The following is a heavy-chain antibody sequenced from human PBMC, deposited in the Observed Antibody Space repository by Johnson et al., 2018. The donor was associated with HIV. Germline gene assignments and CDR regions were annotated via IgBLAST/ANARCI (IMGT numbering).Heavy chain of an antibody. J-gene: IGHJ3*02. CDR2: IKQDGSEK. V-gene: IGHV3-7*05. Sequence: VQLVESGGGLVQPGGSLRLSCAASGFTFSSYWMSWVRQAPGKGLEWVANIKQDGSEKYYVDSVKGRFTISRDNAKNSLYLQMNSLRTEDTALYYCAKGGTVTTDAFDIWGQGTMVTVSS. CDR3: AKGGTVTTDAFDI. D-gene: IGHD4-17*01. CDR1: GFTFSSYW.